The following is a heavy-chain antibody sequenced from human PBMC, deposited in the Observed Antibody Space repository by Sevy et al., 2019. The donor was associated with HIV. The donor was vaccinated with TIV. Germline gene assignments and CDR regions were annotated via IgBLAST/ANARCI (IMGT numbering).Heavy chain of an antibody. D-gene: IGHD2-2*01. CDR3: ARGGAMVVPAALELDH. CDR1: GFSFSAYW. J-gene: IGHJ4*02. Sequence: GGSLRLSCAASGFSFSAYWMHWVRQVPGKGLVWVARISLDGSHIDYADSVKGRFTISRDNAKNTLSLQMNSLRGEDTAVYYCARGGAMVVPAALELDHWGQGTLVTVSS. V-gene: IGHV3-74*01. CDR2: ISLDGSHI.